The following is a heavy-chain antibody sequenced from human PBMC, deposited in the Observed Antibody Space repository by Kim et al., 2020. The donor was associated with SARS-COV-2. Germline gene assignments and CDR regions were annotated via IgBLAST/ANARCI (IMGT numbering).Heavy chain of an antibody. J-gene: IGHJ6*02. CDR2: INHSGST. D-gene: IGHD3-3*01. CDR3: ARGGTKYYDFWSGQFYGMDV. CDR1: GGSFSGYY. Sequence: SETLSLTCAVYGGSFSGYYWSWIRQPPGKGLEWIGEINHSGSTNYNPSLKSRATISVDTPKNQFSLKLSSVTAADTAVYYCARGGTKYYDFWSGQFYGMDVWGQGTTVTVSS. V-gene: IGHV4-34*01.